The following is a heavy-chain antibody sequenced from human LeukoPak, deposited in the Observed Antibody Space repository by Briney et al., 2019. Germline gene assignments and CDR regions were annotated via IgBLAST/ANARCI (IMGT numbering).Heavy chain of an antibody. J-gene: IGHJ4*02. CDR3: ATASGSYYPIDY. Sequence: ASVKVSCKVSGYTLTELSMHWVRQAPGKGLEWMGGFDPEDGETIYAQKFQGGVTMTEDTSTDTAYMELSSLRSEDTAVYYCATASGSYYPIDYWGQGTLVTVSS. CDR2: FDPEDGET. CDR1: GYTLTELS. V-gene: IGHV1-24*01. D-gene: IGHD1-26*01.